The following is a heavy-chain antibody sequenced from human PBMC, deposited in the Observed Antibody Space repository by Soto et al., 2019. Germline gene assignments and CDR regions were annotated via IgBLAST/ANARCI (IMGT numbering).Heavy chain of an antibody. CDR2: ISWNSGSI. J-gene: IGHJ4*02. Sequence: GGSLRLSCAASGFTFDDYAMHWVRQAPGKGPEWVSGISWNSGSIGYADSVKGRFTISRDNAKNSLYLQMNSLRAEDTALYYCAKGICSSTSCYRGDLDYWAQGTLVTVSS. V-gene: IGHV3-9*01. D-gene: IGHD2-2*02. CDR1: GFTFDDYA. CDR3: AKGICSSTSCYRGDLDY.